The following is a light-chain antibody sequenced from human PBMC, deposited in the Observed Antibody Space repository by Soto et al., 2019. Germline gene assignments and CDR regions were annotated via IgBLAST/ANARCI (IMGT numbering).Light chain of an antibody. CDR1: QSVSTSF. CDR2: DSS. CDR3: QLYDTARST. Sequence: EIVLTQSPGTLSLSPGERATLSCRASQSVSTSFLAWYQQKPGQSPRLLLHDSSDRATGIPDRLSGRGSGTSFTVTISSVEPEDLAIYYGQLYDTARSTCGQGTKLEIK. J-gene: IGKJ2*02. V-gene: IGKV3-20*01.